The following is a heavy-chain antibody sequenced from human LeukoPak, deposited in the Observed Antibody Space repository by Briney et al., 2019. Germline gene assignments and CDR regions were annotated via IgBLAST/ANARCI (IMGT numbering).Heavy chain of an antibody. CDR2: ISYSGST. D-gene: IGHD4-17*01. CDR3: ARGSLRYGYMDV. V-gene: IGHV4-39*07. CDR1: GGSISSSSYY. Sequence: SGTLSLTCTVSGGSISSSSYYWAWLRQPPGKGLECIGSISYSGSTYYNPSLKSRVTISVDTSKNQFSLKLTSVTAADTAVYYCARGSLRYGYMDVWGKGTTVTGSS. J-gene: IGHJ6*03.